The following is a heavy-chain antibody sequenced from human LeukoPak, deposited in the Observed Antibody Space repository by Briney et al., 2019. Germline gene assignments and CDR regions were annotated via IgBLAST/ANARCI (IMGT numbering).Heavy chain of an antibody. Sequence: ASVKVSCKASGFTFTNYGVSWVRQAPGQGLEWMGWISAYNGNTNYAQKPQGRVTMTTDTSTSTAYMELRSLRSDDTAVYYCARSPLPGYSSSWYGINYWGQGTLVTVSS. D-gene: IGHD6-13*01. V-gene: IGHV1-18*01. CDR2: ISAYNGNT. CDR3: ARSPLPGYSSSWYGINY. J-gene: IGHJ4*02. CDR1: GFTFTNYG.